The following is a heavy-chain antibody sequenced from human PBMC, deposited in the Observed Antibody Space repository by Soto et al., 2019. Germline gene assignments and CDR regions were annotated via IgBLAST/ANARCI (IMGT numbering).Heavy chain of an antibody. CDR2: INHSGST. D-gene: IGHD3-9*01. V-gene: IGHV4-34*01. J-gene: IGHJ4*02. CDR3: ARGRGGLVRFDY. CDR1: GGSFSGYY. Sequence: SETLSLTFAVYGGSFSGYYWSWIRQPPGKGLEWIGEINHSGSTNYNPSLKSRVTISVDTSKNQFSLKLSSVTAADTAVYYCARGRGGLVRFDYWGQGTLVTVS.